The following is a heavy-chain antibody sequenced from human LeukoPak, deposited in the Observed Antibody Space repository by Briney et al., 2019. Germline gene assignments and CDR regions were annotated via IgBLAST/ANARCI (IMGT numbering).Heavy chain of an antibody. CDR3: ASVYCGGDCYSQIPYYYYGMDV. CDR2: INPNSGNT. D-gene: IGHD2-21*02. V-gene: IGHV1-8*01. CDR1: GHTFTSHD. J-gene: IGHJ6*02. Sequence: ASVKVYCNASGHTFTSHDINWARQATGQGLEWMGWINPNSGNTGYAQKFQGRVTMTRNTSISTAYMELSSLRSEDTAVYYCASVYCGGDCYSQIPYYYYGMDVWGQGTTVTVSS.